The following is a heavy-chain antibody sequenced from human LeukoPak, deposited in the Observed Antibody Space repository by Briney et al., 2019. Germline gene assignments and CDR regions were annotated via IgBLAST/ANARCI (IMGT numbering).Heavy chain of an antibody. D-gene: IGHD3-3*01. V-gene: IGHV3-74*01. CDR2: INSDGSST. CDR3: ALSLYYDFWSAYPFDY. Sequence: GGSLRLSCAASGFTFSSYWMHWVRQAPGEGLVWVSRINSDGSSTSYADSVKGRFTISRDNAKNTLYLQMNSLRAEDTAVYYCALSLYYDFWSAYPFDYWGQGTLVTVSS. J-gene: IGHJ4*02. CDR1: GFTFSSYW.